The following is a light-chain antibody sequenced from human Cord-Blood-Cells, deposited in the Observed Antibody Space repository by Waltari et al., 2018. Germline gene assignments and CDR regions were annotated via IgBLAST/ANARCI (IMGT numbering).Light chain of an antibody. V-gene: IGLV3-19*01. CDR1: SLRRDY. Sequence: SSELTQDPAVSVALGQTVRITCQRDSLRRDYASWYQQKPGQAPVLVIYGKNNRPSGIPDRFSGSSSGNTASLTITGAQAEDEADYYCNSRDSSGNHWVFGGGTKLTVL. J-gene: IGLJ3*02. CDR2: GKN. CDR3: NSRDSSGNHWV.